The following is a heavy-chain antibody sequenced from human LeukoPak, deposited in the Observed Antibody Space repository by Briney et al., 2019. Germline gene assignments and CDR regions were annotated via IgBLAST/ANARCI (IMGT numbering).Heavy chain of an antibody. Sequence: SQTLSLTCTVSGGSISSGSYYWSWIRRPAGKGLEWIGRIYTSGSTNYNPSLKSRVTISVDTSKNQFSLKLSSVTAADTAVYYCARVTGYVIEDYFDYWGQGTLVTVSS. CDR1: GGSISSGSYY. CDR3: ARVTGYVIEDYFDY. J-gene: IGHJ4*02. V-gene: IGHV4-61*02. D-gene: IGHD3-22*01. CDR2: IYTSGST.